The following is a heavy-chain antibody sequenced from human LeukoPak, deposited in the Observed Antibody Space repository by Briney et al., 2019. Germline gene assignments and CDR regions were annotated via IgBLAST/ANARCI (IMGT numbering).Heavy chain of an antibody. CDR3: ARHPFFNPFDY. CDR2: IYITGNT. V-gene: IGHV4-59*08. CDR1: GSPISSYY. D-gene: IGHD1-14*01. Sequence: PSETLSLTCTVSGSPISSYYWSWIRQPPGKGLEWIGYIYITGNTNYSPSLKSRVTMPLDTSKTQLSLKLSSVTATDTAVYYCARHPFFNPFDYWGLGPLVTVSS. J-gene: IGHJ4*02.